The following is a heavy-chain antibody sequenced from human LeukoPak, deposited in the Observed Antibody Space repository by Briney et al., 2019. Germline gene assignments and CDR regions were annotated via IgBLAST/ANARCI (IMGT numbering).Heavy chain of an antibody. CDR2: IKQDGSEK. Sequence: GGSLRLSCAASGFTFSRYPMHWVRQAPGKGLERVANIKQDGSEKYYVDSVKGRFTISRDNAKNSLYLQMNSLRAEDTAVYYCARVAGGGGLYYDSSGYYPNWFDPWGQGTLVTVSS. J-gene: IGHJ5*02. V-gene: IGHV3-7*01. D-gene: IGHD3-22*01. CDR1: GFTFSRYP. CDR3: ARVAGGGGLYYDSSGYYPNWFDP.